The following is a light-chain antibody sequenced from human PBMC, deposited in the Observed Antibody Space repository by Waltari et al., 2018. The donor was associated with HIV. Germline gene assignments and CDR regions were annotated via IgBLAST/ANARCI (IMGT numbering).Light chain of an antibody. CDR1: STDVGDYNP. CDR3: CSYAGTYTYV. Sequence: QSALTQPRPVSDSPGQSEHISCTATSTDVGDYNPASWYQQHPGKAPKLMIYDVSNWPSGVPDRFSGSKSGNTASLTISGLQAEDEADYYCCSYAGTYTYVFGTGTKVTVL. V-gene: IGLV2-11*01. CDR2: DVS. J-gene: IGLJ1*01.